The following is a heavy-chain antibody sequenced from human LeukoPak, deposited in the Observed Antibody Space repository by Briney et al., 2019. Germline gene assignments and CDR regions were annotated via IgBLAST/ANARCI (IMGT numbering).Heavy chain of an antibody. CDR2: IYYSGST. CDR3: ARAYSYGSGFDY. V-gene: IGHV4-59*08. Sequence: PSETVSLTCTASGGSISGYYWSWIRQPPGKGLEWIGYIYYSGSTNYNPSLKSRVTISVDTSKNQFSLKLSSVTAADTAVYYCARAYSYGSGFDYWGQGTPVTVSS. CDR1: GGSISGYY. D-gene: IGHD5-18*01. J-gene: IGHJ4*02.